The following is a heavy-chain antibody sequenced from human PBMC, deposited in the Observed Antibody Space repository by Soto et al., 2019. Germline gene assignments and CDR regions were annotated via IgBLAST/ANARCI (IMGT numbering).Heavy chain of an antibody. Sequence: EVQQVESGGGLVQPGGSLRLSCAASGFTFTNYEMNWARQAPGKGLEWVSYISNSGGTIYYADSVKGRFTISRDNANNSLYLQMNSLRAEETALYYCARGSLSTYGMDVWGQGTTVTVSS. D-gene: IGHD3-10*01. CDR1: GFTFTNYE. CDR3: ARGSLSTYGMDV. V-gene: IGHV3-48*03. J-gene: IGHJ6*02. CDR2: ISNSGGTI.